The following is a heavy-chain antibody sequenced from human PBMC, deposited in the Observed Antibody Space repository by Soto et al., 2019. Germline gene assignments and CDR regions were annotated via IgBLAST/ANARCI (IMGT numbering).Heavy chain of an antibody. CDR2: IYYSGST. Sequence: QVQLQESGPGLVRPSETLSLTCTVSGGSFSSYYWTWIRQSPGEGLEWIGYIYYSGSTDYNPSLRGRLAISIDTSKNHFSLRLNSMTAADTAVYYCAGRDCSGTNCYYLDYYYMDVWGKGTTVTVSS. V-gene: IGHV4-59*08. D-gene: IGHD2-2*01. CDR3: AGRDCSGTNCYYLDYYYMDV. J-gene: IGHJ6*03. CDR1: GGSFSSYY.